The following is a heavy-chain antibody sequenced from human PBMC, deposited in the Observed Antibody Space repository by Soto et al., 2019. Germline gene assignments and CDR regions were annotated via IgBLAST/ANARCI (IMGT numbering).Heavy chain of an antibody. CDR1: GGSIGSYY. V-gene: IGHV4-59*08. J-gene: IGHJ6*03. D-gene: IGHD3-3*01. CDR2: IYYSGST. Sequence: PSDTLSLTCTVSGGSIGSYYWSWIRQPPGKGLEWIGYIYYSGSTNYNPSLKSRVTISVDTSKNQFSLKLSSVTAADTAVYYCARQGSITIFGVVPSDYYYYMDVWGKGTTVTVSS. CDR3: ARQGSITIFGVVPSDYYYYMDV.